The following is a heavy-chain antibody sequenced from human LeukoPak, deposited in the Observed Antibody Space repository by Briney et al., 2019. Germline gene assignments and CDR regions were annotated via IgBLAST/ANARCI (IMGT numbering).Heavy chain of an antibody. CDR3: ARGVTEDTGVAQFDS. Sequence: GGSLRLSCDASGFLFSDYSMHWIRQAPDKGLEWVALVSYDGTHKNYAASVRGRFSISRDNFKNTVYLQVNSLGPDDAAVYYCARGVTEDTGVAQFDSWGQGVLVTVSS. D-gene: IGHD3-3*01. CDR2: VSYDGTHK. CDR1: GFLFSDYS. V-gene: IGHV3-30*04. J-gene: IGHJ4*02.